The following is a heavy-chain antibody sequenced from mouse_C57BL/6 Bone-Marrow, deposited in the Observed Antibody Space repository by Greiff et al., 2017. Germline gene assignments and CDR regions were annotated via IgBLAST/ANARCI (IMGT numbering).Heavy chain of an antibody. Sequence: EVQGVESGGGLVQPKGSLKLSCAASGFSFNTYAMNWVRQAPGKGLEWVARIRSKSNNYATYYADSVKDRFTISRDDSERMLYLQMNNLKTEDTAMYYCVCHYYGSSYAMDYWGQGTSVTVSS. CDR1: GFSFNTYA. J-gene: IGHJ4*01. D-gene: IGHD1-1*01. CDR3: VCHYYGSSYAMDY. V-gene: IGHV10-1*01. CDR2: IRSKSNNYAT.